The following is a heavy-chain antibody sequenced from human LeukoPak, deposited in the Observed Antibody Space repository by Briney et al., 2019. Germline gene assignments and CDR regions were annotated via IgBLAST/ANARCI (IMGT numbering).Heavy chain of an antibody. Sequence: GGSLRLSCAASGFTFSSYGLSWVRQAPGRGLVWVSRINSDGSSTSYADSVKGRFTISRDNAKNTLYLQMNSLRAEDTAVYYCASNMVREYYYYMDVWGKGTTVTISS. V-gene: IGHV3-74*01. CDR1: GFTFSSYG. J-gene: IGHJ6*03. D-gene: IGHD3-10*01. CDR2: INSDGSST. CDR3: ASNMVREYYYYMDV.